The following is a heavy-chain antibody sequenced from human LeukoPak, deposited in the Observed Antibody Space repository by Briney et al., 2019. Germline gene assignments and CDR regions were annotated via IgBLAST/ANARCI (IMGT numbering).Heavy chain of an antibody. CDR2: ISSSGSTI. CDR1: GFTFSDYY. Sequence: GGSLRLSCAASGFTFSDYYMSWIRQAPGKGLEWVSYISSSGSTIYYADSVKGRFTISRDNAKNSLYLKMNTLRAEDTSVYYCARGVTTTGYDYWGQGTLVTVSS. D-gene: IGHD1-1*01. J-gene: IGHJ4*02. V-gene: IGHV3-11*04. CDR3: ARGVTTTGYDY.